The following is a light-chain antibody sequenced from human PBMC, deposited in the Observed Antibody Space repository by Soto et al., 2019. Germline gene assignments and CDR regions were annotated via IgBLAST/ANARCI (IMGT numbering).Light chain of an antibody. V-gene: IGKV3-11*01. CDR1: QSVSSY. CDR3: QQRSNWSPIT. CDR2: DAS. J-gene: IGKJ5*01. Sequence: EIVLTQSPATLSLSPGERATLSCRASQSVSSYLAWYQQKPGQAPRLLIYDASNRATGIPARFSGSGSGTEFTLTITSLEPEDFAVYYCQQRSNWSPITFGQGTRLEIK.